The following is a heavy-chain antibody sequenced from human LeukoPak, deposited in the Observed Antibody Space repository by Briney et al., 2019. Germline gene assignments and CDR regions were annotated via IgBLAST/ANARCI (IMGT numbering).Heavy chain of an antibody. CDR2: ISSSSSYI. J-gene: IGHJ4*02. D-gene: IGHD5-18*01. Sequence: PGGPLRLSCAASGFTFSSYSMNWVRQAPGKGLEWVSFISSSSSYIYYADSVKGRFTISRDNAKNSLYLQMNSLRAEDTAVYYCAREWIQTFDYWGQGTLVTVSS. CDR1: GFTFSSYS. CDR3: AREWIQTFDY. V-gene: IGHV3-21*01.